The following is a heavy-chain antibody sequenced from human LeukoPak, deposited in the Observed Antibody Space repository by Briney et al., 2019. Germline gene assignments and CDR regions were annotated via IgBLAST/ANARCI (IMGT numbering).Heavy chain of an antibody. CDR2: IYSGGNT. J-gene: IGHJ3*02. Sequence: PGGSLRLSCAASGLTVSSNYMSWVRQAPGKGLEWVSVIYSGGNTYYADSVRGRFTISRDNSKNTLYLQMNSLRAEDTAVYYCARDALIDYSRPFDIWGQGKMVNVSS. CDR3: ARDALIDYSRPFDI. D-gene: IGHD3-16*01. CDR1: GLTVSSNY. V-gene: IGHV3-53*01.